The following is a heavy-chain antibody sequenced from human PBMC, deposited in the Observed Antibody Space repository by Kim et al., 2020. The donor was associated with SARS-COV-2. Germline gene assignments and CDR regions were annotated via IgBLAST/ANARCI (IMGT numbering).Heavy chain of an antibody. Sequence: SETLSLTCTVSGGSISSRSYYWGWIRQPPGKGLEWIGSIYYSGSTYYNPSLKSRVTISVDTSKNQFSLKLCSVTAADTAVYYCARRHYYGSGSNRGWFDPWGQGALVTVSS. CDR1: GGSISSRSYY. CDR3: ARRHYYGSGSNRGWFDP. V-gene: IGHV4-39*01. J-gene: IGHJ5*02. CDR2: IYYSGST. D-gene: IGHD3-10*01.